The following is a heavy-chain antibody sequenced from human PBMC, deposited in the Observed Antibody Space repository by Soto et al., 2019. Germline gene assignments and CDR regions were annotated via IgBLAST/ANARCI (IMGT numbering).Heavy chain of an antibody. J-gene: IGHJ3*02. CDR3: ARAPPGKVNAFDI. CDR2: INPNSGGT. CDR1: GYTFTGYY. D-gene: IGHD3-10*01. V-gene: IGHV1-2*04. Sequence: ASVKVSCKASGYTFTGYYMHWVRQAPGQGLEWMGWINPNSGGTNYAQKFQGWVTMTRDTSISTAYMELSRLRSDDTAVYYCARAPPGKVNAFDIWGQGTMVTVSS.